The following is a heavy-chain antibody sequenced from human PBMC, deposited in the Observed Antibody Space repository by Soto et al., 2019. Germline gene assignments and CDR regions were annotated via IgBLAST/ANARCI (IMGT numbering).Heavy chain of an antibody. CDR2: VRDKASSYTT. J-gene: IGHJ6*02. CDR3: VRDSLYYGMDV. V-gene: IGHV3-72*01. Sequence: EVQLVESGGGLVPPGGSLRLSCVASGFTFADHYMDWVRQGPGKGLEWVGRVRDKASSYTTEYAVSVKGRFTISRDYTKNSWYPKMNSLNTEGTAVYYCVRDSLYYGMDVWGQGTTVTVS. CDR1: GFTFADHY.